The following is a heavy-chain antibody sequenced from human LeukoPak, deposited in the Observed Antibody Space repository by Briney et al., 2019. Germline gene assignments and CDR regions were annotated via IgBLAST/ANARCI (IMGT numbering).Heavy chain of an antibody. CDR1: AFTFSSYW. D-gene: IGHD3-10*01. CDR3: ARIKEYGFDI. CDR2: IKDDGSEK. Sequence: GGSLSLSCAGSAFTFSSYWMSWVRQAPGKGPEWVANIKDDGSEKYYLDSVKGRFTTSRDNAKNSLYLQMNSLRAEDTAVYSCARIKEYGFDIWGQGTMVTVSS. J-gene: IGHJ3*02. V-gene: IGHV3-7*01.